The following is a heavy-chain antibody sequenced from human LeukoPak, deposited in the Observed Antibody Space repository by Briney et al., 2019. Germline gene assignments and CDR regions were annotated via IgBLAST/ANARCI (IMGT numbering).Heavy chain of an antibody. CDR1: GFTFSSYV. D-gene: IGHD3-22*01. V-gene: IGHV3-30*04. CDR3: ARSGPVFYYDSSGYDY. Sequence: PGRSLRLSCAASGFTFSSYVMHWVRQAPGKGLEWVAVISYDGSNKYYADSVKGRFTISRDNSKNTLYLQMNSLRAEDTAVYYCARSGPVFYYDSSGYDYWGQGTLVTVSS. CDR2: ISYDGSNK. J-gene: IGHJ4*02.